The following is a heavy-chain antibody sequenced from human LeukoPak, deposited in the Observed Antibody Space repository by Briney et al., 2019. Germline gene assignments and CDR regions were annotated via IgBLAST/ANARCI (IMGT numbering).Heavy chain of an antibody. J-gene: IGHJ4*02. CDR3: ARGALYSASDPRFDY. D-gene: IGHD5-12*01. CDR1: GGSISNYY. CDR2: IYYSGST. Sequence: SETLSLTCTVSGGSISNYYWSWIRQPPGKGLEWIGCIYYSGSTNYNPSLKSRVTISVDTSKNQFSLKLSSVTTADTAVYYCARGALYSASDPRFDYWGQGTLVTVSS. V-gene: IGHV4-59*01.